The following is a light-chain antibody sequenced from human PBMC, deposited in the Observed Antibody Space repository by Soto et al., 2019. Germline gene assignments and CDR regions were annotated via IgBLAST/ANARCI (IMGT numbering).Light chain of an antibody. CDR3: QQRNIWPLVS. CDR2: ATS. V-gene: IGKV3-15*01. J-gene: IGKJ5*01. CDR1: QSVSSN. Sequence: EIVMTQSPATLSVSPGERASLSCRASQSVSSNLAWYQQKPGQTPRLLIYATSTRATGIPARFSGSGSGTEFTLTIGRLEPEDAAVYDCQQRNIWPLVSFGQGRRLESK.